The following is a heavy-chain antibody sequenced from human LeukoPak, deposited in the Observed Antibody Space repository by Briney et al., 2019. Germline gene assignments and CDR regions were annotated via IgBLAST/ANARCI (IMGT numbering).Heavy chain of an antibody. CDR2: ISGSGGSP. CDR3: AKGPSRIVYYFDY. D-gene: IGHD2-2*01. J-gene: IGHJ4*02. V-gene: IGHV3-23*01. Sequence: GGSLRLSCAASGFTFSNFAMSWVRRAPGKGLGWFSGISGSGGSPYYGDSVKGRFTISRDNSEKTLYLQMDSLRAEDTAVYYCAKGPSRIVYYFDYWGQGILVTVSS. CDR1: GFTFSNFA.